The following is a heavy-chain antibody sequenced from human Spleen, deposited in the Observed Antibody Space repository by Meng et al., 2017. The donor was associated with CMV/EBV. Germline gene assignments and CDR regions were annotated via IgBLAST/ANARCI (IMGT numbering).Heavy chain of an antibody. CDR1: GFTFSSYS. V-gene: IGHV3-21*04. CDR2: ISSSSSYI. Sequence: GGSLRLSCAASGFTFSSYSMNWVRQAPGKGLEWVSSISSSSSYIYYADSVKGRFTISRDNAKNSLYLQMNSLRAEDTALYYCARDFRVAATYYYYAMDVWGQGTTVTVSS. CDR3: ARDFRVAATYYYYAMDV. D-gene: IGHD2-15*01. J-gene: IGHJ6*02.